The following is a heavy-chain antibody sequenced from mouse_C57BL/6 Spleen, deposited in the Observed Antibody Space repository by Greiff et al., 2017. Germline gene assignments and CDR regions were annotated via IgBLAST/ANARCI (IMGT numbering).Heavy chain of an antibody. D-gene: IGHD2-3*01. J-gene: IGHJ1*03. Sequence: QVQLQQPGAELVRPGSSVKLSCKASGYTFTSYWMHWVKQRPIQGLEWIGNIDPSDSETHYNQKFKDKATLTVDKSSSTAYMQRSSLTSEDSAVDYWARTDYDGYGRYFDVWGTGTTVTVSS. CDR1: GYTFTSYW. V-gene: IGHV1-52*01. CDR3: ARTDYDGYGRYFDV. CDR2: IDPSDSET.